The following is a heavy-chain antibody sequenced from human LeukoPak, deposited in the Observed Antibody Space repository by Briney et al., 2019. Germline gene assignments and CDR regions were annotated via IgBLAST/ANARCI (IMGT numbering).Heavy chain of an antibody. V-gene: IGHV3-30*03. Sequence: PGRSLRLSCAASGFTFSSYGTHWVRQAPGKGLEWVAVISYVGSNKYYADSVKGRFAISRDNSKNTLYLQMNSLRAEDTAVYYCARGSYFDYWGQGTLVTVSS. CDR2: ISYVGSNK. J-gene: IGHJ4*02. CDR1: GFTFSSYG. CDR3: ARGSYFDY.